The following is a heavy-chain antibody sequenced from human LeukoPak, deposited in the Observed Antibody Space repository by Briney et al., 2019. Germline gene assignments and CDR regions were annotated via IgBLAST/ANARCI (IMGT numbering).Heavy chain of an antibody. J-gene: IGHJ6*03. V-gene: IGHV3-23*01. CDR2: ISGSGGST. D-gene: IGHD2-8*02. CDR1: GFTFSSYA. Sequence: PGGSLRLSCAASGFTFSSYAMSWVRQAPGKGLEWVSAISGSGGSTYYADSVRGRFTISRDNSKNTLYLQMNSLRAEDTAVYYCGKGGNYCTGGVCYYYHMDVWGKGTTVTVSS. CDR3: GKGGNYCTGGVCYYYHMDV.